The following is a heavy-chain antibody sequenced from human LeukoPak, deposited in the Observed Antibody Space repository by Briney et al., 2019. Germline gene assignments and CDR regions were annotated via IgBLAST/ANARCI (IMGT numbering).Heavy chain of an antibody. CDR3: ARDDGDPSFDY. Sequence: GGSLRLSCAASGFTFSSYAMSWVRQAPGKGLEGVANIPYDGSIKYYADSVKGRFTISRDNSKNTLYLQVNSLRTEDTAMYYCARDDGDPSFDYWGQGTLVTVSS. V-gene: IGHV3-30*03. CDR1: GFTFSSYA. CDR2: IPYDGSIK. D-gene: IGHD4-17*01. J-gene: IGHJ4*02.